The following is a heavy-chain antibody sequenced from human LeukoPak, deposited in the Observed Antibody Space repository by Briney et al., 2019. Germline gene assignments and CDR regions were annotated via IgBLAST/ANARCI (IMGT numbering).Heavy chain of an antibody. J-gene: IGHJ4*02. CDR3: AKDERNWNYNLASQTYD. CDR1: GFTFSSFA. V-gene: IGHV3-23*01. D-gene: IGHD1-7*01. Sequence: GGSLRLSCAASGFTFSSFAMSWVRQAPGKGLEWVSGISGSGGSTYYVDSVKGRFTISRDNSKNTLYLQMNRLRAEDTAVYYCAKDERNWNYNLASQTYDWGQGILVTASS. CDR2: ISGSGGST.